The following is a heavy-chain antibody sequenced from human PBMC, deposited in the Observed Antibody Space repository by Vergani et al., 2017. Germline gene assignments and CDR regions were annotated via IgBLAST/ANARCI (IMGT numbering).Heavy chain of an antibody. Sequence: EVQMVESGGGLVKPGGSLRLSCVASGFTFSRYSMNWVRQAPGRGLEWVSFISTTGGTIYYADSVKGRFTISRDNAKNSLYLQMNSLRAEDTAVYYCANWAGYESSGYWQGPFDYWGQGTLVTVSS. CDR3: ANWAGYESSGYWQGPFDY. D-gene: IGHD3-22*01. J-gene: IGHJ4*02. V-gene: IGHV3-48*01. CDR1: GFTFSRYS. CDR2: ISTTGGTI.